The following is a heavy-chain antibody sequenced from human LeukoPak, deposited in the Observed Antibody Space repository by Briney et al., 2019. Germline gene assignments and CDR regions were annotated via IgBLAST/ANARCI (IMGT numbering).Heavy chain of an antibody. D-gene: IGHD6-13*01. V-gene: IGHV3-23*01. CDR1: GFTFSSYS. CDR2: ISGSGGIT. J-gene: IGHJ6*02. Sequence: GGYLRLSCAASGFTFSSYSMNWVRQAPGKGLEWVSGISGSGGITYYADSVKGRFTISRDNSKNTLYLLMNSLRAEDTAVYYCAKVGSSSWYEYYYYYYGMDVWGQGTTVTVSS. CDR3: AKVGSSSWYEYYYYYYGMDV.